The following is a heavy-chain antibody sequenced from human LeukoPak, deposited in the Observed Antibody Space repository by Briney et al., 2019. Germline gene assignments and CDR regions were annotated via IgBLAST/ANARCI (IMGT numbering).Heavy chain of an antibody. CDR1: GYTFTGYY. CDR2: INPNSGGT. J-gene: IGHJ4*02. CDR3: ARDVRSSSSGLSDY. V-gene: IGHV1-2*06. D-gene: IGHD6-6*01. Sequence: GASVKVSCKASGYTFTGYYMHWVRQAPGQGLEWMGRINPNSGGTNYAQKFRGRVTMTRDTSISTAYMELSRLGSDDTAVYYCARDVRSSSSGLSDYWGQGTLVTVSS.